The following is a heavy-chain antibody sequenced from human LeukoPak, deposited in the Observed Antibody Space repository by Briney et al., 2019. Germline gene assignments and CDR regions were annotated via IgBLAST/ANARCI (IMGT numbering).Heavy chain of an antibody. CDR2: INGGNGKT. J-gene: IGHJ4*02. V-gene: IGHV1-3*01. Sequence: ASVKVSCKASGYTFTPYAVHWVRQAPGQSLEWMGWINGGNGKTKYSQKFQGRVTITRDTSASTAYMELSSLRSEDTAVYYCARELIDRGSFFDSWGQGTLVTVSS. CDR1: GYTFTPYA. CDR3: ARELIDRGSFFDS.